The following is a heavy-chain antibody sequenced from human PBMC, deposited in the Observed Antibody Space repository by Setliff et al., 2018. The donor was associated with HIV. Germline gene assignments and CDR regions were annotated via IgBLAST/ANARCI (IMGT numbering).Heavy chain of an antibody. CDR1: GDSVSDYY. J-gene: IGHJ4*02. CDR2: ISTFRGT. Sequence: SETLSLTCSVSGDSVSDYYWSWIRQPPGKGLEWIGDISTFRGTNYSPSLQSRVTISMDTSKNQLSLNLSSATAADTAVYYCSRGMFGGVIAQYYFDYWGQGTLVTVSS. D-gene: IGHD3-16*02. CDR3: SRGMFGGVIAQYYFDY. V-gene: IGHV4-4*09.